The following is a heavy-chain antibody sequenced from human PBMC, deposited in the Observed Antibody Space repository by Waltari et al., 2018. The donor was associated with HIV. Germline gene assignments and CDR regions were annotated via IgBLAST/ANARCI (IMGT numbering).Heavy chain of an antibody. D-gene: IGHD3-9*01. Sequence: QVQLQEAGPGLVTPSQTLSLTGTVTGGSITSWQTYWTWTRPPPGKGLEWIGRVYTRGSRHYHPSRGGRVTMSLDTSENEFSRKLNSVTAADAAVYYCARGLDILTGHYHWFLDVWGRGTLVTVSS. V-gene: IGHV4-61*02. CDR1: GGSITSWQTY. CDR3: ARGLDILTGHYHWFLDV. J-gene: IGHJ2*01. CDR2: VYTRGSR.